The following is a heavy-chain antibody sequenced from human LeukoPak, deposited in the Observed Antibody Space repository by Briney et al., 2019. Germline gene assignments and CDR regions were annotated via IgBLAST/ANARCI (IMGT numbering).Heavy chain of an antibody. CDR3: AKAEVLLWFGELNKYYFDY. D-gene: IGHD3-10*01. CDR1: GGSFSGYY. V-gene: IGHV4-34*01. Sequence: PSETLSLTCAVYGGSFSGYYWSWIRQPPGKGLEWIGEVNHGGSTNYNPSLKSRVTISVDTSKNQFSLKLSSVTAADTAVYYCAKAEVLLWFGELNKYYFDYWGQGTLVTVSS. CDR2: VNHGGST. J-gene: IGHJ4*02.